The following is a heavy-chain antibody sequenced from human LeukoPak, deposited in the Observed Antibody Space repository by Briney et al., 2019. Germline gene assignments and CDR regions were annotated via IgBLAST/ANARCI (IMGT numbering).Heavy chain of an antibody. CDR1: GGSIRNYY. CDR3: ASVEGYSSTWSPFDI. Sequence: PSETLSLTCTVSGGSIRNYYWSWIRQPPGRGLEWNGFIHYTGSTNYNPSLKSRVTIAVDTSKNKFSLKLTSVTAADTAVYYCASVEGYSSTWSPFDIWGQGTMVTVSS. J-gene: IGHJ3*02. CDR2: IHYTGST. D-gene: IGHD6-13*01. V-gene: IGHV4-59*01.